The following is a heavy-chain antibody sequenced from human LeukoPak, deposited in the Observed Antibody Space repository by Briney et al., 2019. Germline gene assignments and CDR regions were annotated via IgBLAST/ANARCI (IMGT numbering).Heavy chain of an antibody. CDR1: GFTFSSYY. Sequence: GGSLRLSCAASGFTFSSYYMNWVRQAPGKGLEWVANIKQDGSEKYYVDSVKGRFTISRDNAKNSLFLQMNSLRAEDTAVYYCARPQGDSDWYYFDYWGQGTLVTVSS. D-gene: IGHD6-19*01. CDR3: ARPQGDSDWYYFDY. V-gene: IGHV3-7*01. J-gene: IGHJ4*02. CDR2: IKQDGSEK.